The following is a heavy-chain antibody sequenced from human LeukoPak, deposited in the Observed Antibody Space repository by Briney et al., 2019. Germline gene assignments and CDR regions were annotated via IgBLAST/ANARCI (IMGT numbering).Heavy chain of an antibody. CDR1: GFTFSDYE. CDR3: ARGYGDYGFDY. Sequence: GGSLRLSCAASGFTFSDYEMNWVRQAPGKGLEWVSYIGRGGGIKYYADSVKGRFTISRDNAKNSLYLQMNSLRAEDMALYYCARGYGDYGFDYWGQGTLVTVSS. J-gene: IGHJ4*02. V-gene: IGHV3-48*03. CDR2: IGRGGGIK. D-gene: IGHD4-17*01.